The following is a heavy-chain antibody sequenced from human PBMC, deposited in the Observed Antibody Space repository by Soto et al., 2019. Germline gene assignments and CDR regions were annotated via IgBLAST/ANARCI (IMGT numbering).Heavy chain of an antibody. Sequence: SETLSLTCSVSGAALNSGNYYLVCIRQCPWKGLELIGHIYVTGAVDYNPSLRDRITISQDTSERQFSLNLRLVTAADTAVYYCARLRIATNNYKWFDPWGQGTLVTVSS. CDR3: ARLRIATNNYKWFDP. J-gene: IGHJ5*02. CDR2: IYVTGAV. D-gene: IGHD2-21*01. V-gene: IGHV4-31*03. CDR1: GAALNSGNYY.